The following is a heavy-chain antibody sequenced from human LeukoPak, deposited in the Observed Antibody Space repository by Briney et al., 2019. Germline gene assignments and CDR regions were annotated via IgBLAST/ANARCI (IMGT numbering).Heavy chain of an antibody. V-gene: IGHV4-34*01. D-gene: IGHD1-14*01. J-gene: IGHJ4*02. CDR1: GGSFSGYY. CDR3: ARLGIRYYFDY. Sequence: PSETLSLTCAVYGGSFSGYYWSWIRQPPGKGLERVGEINHSGSTNYNPSLKSRVTISVDTSKNQFSLKLSSVTAADTAVYYCARLGIRYYFDYWGQGTLVTVSS. CDR2: INHSGST.